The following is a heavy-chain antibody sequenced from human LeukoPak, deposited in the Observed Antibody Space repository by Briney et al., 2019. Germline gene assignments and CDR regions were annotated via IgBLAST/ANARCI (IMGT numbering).Heavy chain of an antibody. J-gene: IGHJ4*02. D-gene: IGHD3-10*01. CDR2: ISESGGST. Sequence: GGSLRLSCVVSGITLSNYAMSWVRQAPGKGLEWVSGISESGGSTKYADSVKGRFTISRDNSLNTVYLQMNSLRAEDTAVYFCAKRGIVIRGVLRIGFHKEAYYFDYWGQGILVTVSS. CDR3: AKRGIVIRGVLRIGFHKEAYYFDY. V-gene: IGHV3-23*01. CDR1: GITLSNYA.